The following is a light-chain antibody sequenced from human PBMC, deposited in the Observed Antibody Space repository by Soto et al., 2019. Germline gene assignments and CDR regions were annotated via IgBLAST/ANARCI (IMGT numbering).Light chain of an antibody. V-gene: IGKV3-20*01. CDR1: QPITRTY. CDR3: HQYGGSPGA. CDR2: STS. Sequence: EVVLTQSPGTLSLSSGERATLSCRASQPITRTYLAWYQQKPGQAPRLLVYSTSSRATGISGRFSGSGSGTDFTLTISRLEPEDFAMYYCHQYGGSPGAFGQGTRVEIK. J-gene: IGKJ1*01.